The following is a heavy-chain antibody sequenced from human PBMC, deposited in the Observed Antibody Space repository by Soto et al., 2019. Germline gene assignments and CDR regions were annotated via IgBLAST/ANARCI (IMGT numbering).Heavy chain of an antibody. V-gene: IGHV1-46*01. CDR1: GYTFTSYN. CDR3: ARDVEAVAGPDAFDI. Sequence: QVQLVQSGAEVKKPGASVKVSCKASGYTFTSYNMHWVRQAPGQGLEWMGIINPSGGSTSYAQKFQGRVTMTRDTSTSTVYMELSSLRSEDTAVYYCARDVEAVAGPDAFDIWGQGTMVTVSS. CDR2: INPSGGST. J-gene: IGHJ3*02. D-gene: IGHD6-19*01.